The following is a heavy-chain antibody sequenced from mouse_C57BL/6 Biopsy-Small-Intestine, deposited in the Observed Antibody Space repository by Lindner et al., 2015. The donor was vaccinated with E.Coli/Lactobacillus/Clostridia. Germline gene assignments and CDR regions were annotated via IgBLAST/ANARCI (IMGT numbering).Heavy chain of an antibody. CDR1: GYSFTGYI. V-gene: IGHV1-39*01. J-gene: IGHJ4*01. Sequence: VQLQESGAEVVKPGASVKISCKASGYSFTGYIMNWVKQSHGKSLEWIGNINPYYGSTTYNQKFKGKATLTVDKSSSTAYMQLNSLTSEDSAVYYCARRGLRPYGMDYWGQGTSVTVSS. CDR2: INPYYGST. CDR3: ARRGLRPYGMDY. D-gene: IGHD2-4*01.